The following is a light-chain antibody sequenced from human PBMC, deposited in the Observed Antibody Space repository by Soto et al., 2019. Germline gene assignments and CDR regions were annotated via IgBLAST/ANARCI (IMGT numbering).Light chain of an antibody. Sequence: EIVMTQSPATLSVSPGERATLSCSASQSVSSNLAWYQQKPGQAPRLLIYGASTRATGIPARFSGSGSGTEFTLNISSLQSEDFAVYYCQQYNNWWTFGQGTKVEIK. V-gene: IGKV3D-15*01. CDR3: QQYNNWWT. CDR1: QSVSSN. J-gene: IGKJ1*01. CDR2: GAS.